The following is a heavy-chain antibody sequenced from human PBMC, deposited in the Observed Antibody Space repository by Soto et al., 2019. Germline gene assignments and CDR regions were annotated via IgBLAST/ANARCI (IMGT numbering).Heavy chain of an antibody. CDR3: ARDHCRKRAGCYYYRDV. CDR1: GYTFTSYA. D-gene: IGHD2-21*01. V-gene: IGHV1-3*01. CDR2: INAGNGNT. Sequence: VPLVQSGAEVKKPGASVKVSCKASGYTFTSYAMHWVRQAPGQRLEWMGGINAGNGNTKYSRKFQGRVTITRDTSDSIVYRGQRSPRYEDTAGYYCARDHCRKRAGCYYYRDVWGKGTTVTVSS. J-gene: IGHJ6*03.